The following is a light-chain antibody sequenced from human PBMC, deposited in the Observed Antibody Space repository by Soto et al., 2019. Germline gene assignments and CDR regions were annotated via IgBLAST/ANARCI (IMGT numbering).Light chain of an antibody. J-gene: IGKJ1*01. Sequence: IVWTHSQGTLSLSPGERATLSCSTSHSASSSLAWYQQKPGQAPRLLIYGASSRATGLPDRFSGGGSGTDFTLTISRLQPEDFAVYYCHQYGSSPTWTFGQGTKVDIK. V-gene: IGKV3-20*01. CDR2: GAS. CDR1: HSASSS. CDR3: HQYGSSPTWT.